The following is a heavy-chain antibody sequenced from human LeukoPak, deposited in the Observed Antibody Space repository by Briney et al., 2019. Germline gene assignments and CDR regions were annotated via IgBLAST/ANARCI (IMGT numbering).Heavy chain of an antibody. CDR1: GFTFSSYS. CDR2: ISSSSSTI. J-gene: IGHJ4*02. Sequence: PGGSLRLSCAASGFTFSSYSMNWVRQAPGKGLEWVSYISSSSSTIYYADSVKGRFTISRDKAKNSLYLQMNSLRAEGTAVYYCAREYCSSTSCLYDYWGQGTLVTVSS. V-gene: IGHV3-48*01. D-gene: IGHD2-2*01. CDR3: AREYCSSTSCLYDY.